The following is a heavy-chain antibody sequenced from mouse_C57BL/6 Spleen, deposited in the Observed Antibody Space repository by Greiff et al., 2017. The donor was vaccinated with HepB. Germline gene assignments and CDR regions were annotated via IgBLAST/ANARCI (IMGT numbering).Heavy chain of an antibody. D-gene: IGHD2-2*01. J-gene: IGHJ4*01. CDR3: ARGDGYGDYAMDY. V-gene: IGHV1-54*01. Sequence: QVQLQQSGAELVRPGTSVKVSCKASGYAFTNYLIEWVKQRPGQGLEWIGVINPGSGGTNYNEKFKGKATLTADKSSSTAYMQLSSLTSEDSAVYFCARGDGYGDYAMDYWGQGTSVTVSS. CDR2: INPGSGGT. CDR1: GYAFTNYL.